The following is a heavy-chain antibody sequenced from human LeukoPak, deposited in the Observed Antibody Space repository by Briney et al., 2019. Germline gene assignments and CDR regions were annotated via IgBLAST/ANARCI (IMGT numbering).Heavy chain of an antibody. CDR3: ARALTYYGFWSGYYSGGASDY. J-gene: IGHJ4*02. CDR2: INHSGST. CDR1: GGSFSGYY. V-gene: IGHV4-34*01. Sequence: PSETLSLTCAVYGGSFSGYYWSWIRQPPGKGLEWIGEINHSGSTNYNPSLKSRVTISVDTSKNQFSLKLSSVTAADTAVYYCARALTYYGFWSGYYSGGASDYWGQGTLVTVSS. D-gene: IGHD3-3*01.